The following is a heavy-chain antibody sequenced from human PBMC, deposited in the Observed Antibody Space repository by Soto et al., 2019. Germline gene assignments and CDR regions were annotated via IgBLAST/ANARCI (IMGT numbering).Heavy chain of an antibody. J-gene: IGHJ4*02. CDR2: IYYSGIT. Sequence: QLQLQESGPGLVKPSETLSLTCTVSGVSISDSSYYWGWIRRPPGKGLEWIGTIYYSGITYYNPSLKRRVTISVETSKKQFSLKLTSVTAADTAVYYCARHGSNWGQGTLVTVSS. CDR3: ARHGSN. CDR1: GVSISDSSYY. V-gene: IGHV4-39*01.